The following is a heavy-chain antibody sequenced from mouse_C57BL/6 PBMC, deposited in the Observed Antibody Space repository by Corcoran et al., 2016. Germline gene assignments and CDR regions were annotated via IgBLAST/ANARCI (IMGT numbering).Heavy chain of an antibody. V-gene: IGHV1-26*01. CDR3: ARPWAAQALFAY. J-gene: IGHJ3*01. CDR2: INPNNGGT. Sequence: EVQLQQSGPELVKPGASVKISCKASGYTFTDYYMNWVKQSHGKSLEWIGDINPNNGGTSYNQKFKGKATLTVDKSSSTAYMELRSLTSEDSAVYYCARPWAAQALFAYWGQGTLVTVSA. CDR1: GYTFTDYY. D-gene: IGHD3-2*02.